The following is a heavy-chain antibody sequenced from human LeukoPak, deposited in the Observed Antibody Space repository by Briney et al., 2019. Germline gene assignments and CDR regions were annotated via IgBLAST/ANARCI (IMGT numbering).Heavy chain of an antibody. V-gene: IGHV3-23*01. D-gene: IGHD3-22*01. CDR2: ISGSGMLT. CDR1: GFSFGSYA. Sequence: PGGSLRLSCATSGFSFGSYAMSWVRQAPGKGLEWVSSISGSGMLTYYADSVKGRFTISRDNSKNTLYLQMSSLRAEDTATFYWAKYYYDSGGRGNDAFDVWGQGTLVTVSS. J-gene: IGHJ3*01. CDR3: AKYYYDSGGRGNDAFDV.